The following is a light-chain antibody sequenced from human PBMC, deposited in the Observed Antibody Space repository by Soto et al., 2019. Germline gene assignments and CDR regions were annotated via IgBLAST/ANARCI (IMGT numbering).Light chain of an antibody. J-gene: IGKJ3*01. V-gene: IGKV3-20*01. CDR1: QSVSSSY. CDR3: QQYGSSLVT. CDR2: GAS. Sequence: EIVLTQSPATLSLSPGERATLSCRASQSVSSSYLAWYQQKPGQAPRLLIYGASSRATGIPDRFSGSGSGTDFTLTISRLEPEDFAVYYCQQYGSSLVTFGPGTKVDIK.